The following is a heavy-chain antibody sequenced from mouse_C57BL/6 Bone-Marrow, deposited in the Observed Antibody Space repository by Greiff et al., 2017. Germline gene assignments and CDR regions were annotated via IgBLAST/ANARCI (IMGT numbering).Heavy chain of an antibody. Sequence: QVQLKESGAELARPGASVTLSCKASGYTFPSYGISWVKQRTGQGLEWIGEIYPRSGNTYYNEKFKGKATLTADKSSSTAYMELRSLTSEDSAVYFCARRDYSNYFDYWGQGTTLTVSS. V-gene: IGHV1-81*01. CDR1: GYTFPSYG. J-gene: IGHJ2*01. D-gene: IGHD2-5*01. CDR2: IYPRSGNT. CDR3: ARRDYSNYFDY.